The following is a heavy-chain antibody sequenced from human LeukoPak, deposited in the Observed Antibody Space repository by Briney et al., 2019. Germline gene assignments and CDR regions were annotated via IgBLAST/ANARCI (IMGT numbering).Heavy chain of an antibody. CDR2: ISLTGLT. Sequence: SGTLSLTCGVSGGSISNTNWWSWVRQPPGQGLEWIGEISLTGLTHYNPSLESRVTVSLDKSKNQLTLNLTSVTAADTAVYYCSRENGAFSPFGYWGQGTLVTVLS. CDR1: GGSISNTNW. V-gene: IGHV4-4*02. CDR3: SRENGAFSPFGY. D-gene: IGHD2-8*01. J-gene: IGHJ4*02.